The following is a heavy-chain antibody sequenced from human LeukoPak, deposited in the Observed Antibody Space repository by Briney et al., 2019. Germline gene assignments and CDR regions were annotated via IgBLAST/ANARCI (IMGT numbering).Heavy chain of an antibody. CDR1: GFTFTSYD. Sequence: ASVEVSCKASGFTFTSYDINWVRQASGQGLEWMGWMNPNNGNTGYAQKFQGRVTMTRDTSISTAYMELRGLRSEDTAVYYCVRDGEGVAISVNYWFDPWGQGTLVTVSS. J-gene: IGHJ5*02. CDR2: MNPNNGNT. V-gene: IGHV1-8*01. D-gene: IGHD3-10*01. CDR3: VRDGEGVAISVNYWFDP.